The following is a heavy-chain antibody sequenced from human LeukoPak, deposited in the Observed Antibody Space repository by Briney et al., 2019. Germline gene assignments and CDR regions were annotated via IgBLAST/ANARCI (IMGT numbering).Heavy chain of an antibody. CDR1: GGSINSHY. Sequence: SETLSLTCIVSGGSINSHYWTWIRPPPGKGLGYLGYIYYGGTTVYNLSLKSRVTISLDTSKNQFSLTLTSVTAADTAVYCCAKADASGRYYNRYYYYYMDVWGKGTTVTVSS. CDR3: AKADASGRYYNRYYYYYMDV. CDR2: IYYGGTT. D-gene: IGHD3-10*01. J-gene: IGHJ6*03. V-gene: IGHV4-59*11.